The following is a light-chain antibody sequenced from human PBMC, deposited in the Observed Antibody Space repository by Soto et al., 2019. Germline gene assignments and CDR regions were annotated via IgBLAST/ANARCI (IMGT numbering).Light chain of an antibody. V-gene: IGKV3-15*01. Sequence: ETVMTQSPDNLSVSPGESATLSFRASQYVSTNLAWFHHKPRKTPRLVLYGESKRATGISARLSGSGSGRHFTLTIRIIQSEDFGVYYCQHYNNWPPYSFGQGTKVDIK. CDR1: QYVSTN. CDR3: QHYNNWPPYS. J-gene: IGKJ2*03. CDR2: GES.